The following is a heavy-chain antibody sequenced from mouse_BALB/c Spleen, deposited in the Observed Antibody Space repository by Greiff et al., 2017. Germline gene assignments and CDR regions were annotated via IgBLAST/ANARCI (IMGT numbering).Heavy chain of an antibody. CDR2: INSNGGST. J-gene: IGHJ3*01. V-gene: IGHV5-6-3*01. CDR3: ARDRDWGEAWFAY. Sequence: DVQLVESGGGLVQPGGSLKLSCAASGFTFSSYGMSWVRQTPDKRLELVATINSNGGSTYYPDSVKGRFTISRDNAKNTLYLQMSSLKSEDTAMYYCARDRDWGEAWFAYWGQGTLVTVSA. CDR1: GFTFSSYG. D-gene: IGHD4-1*01.